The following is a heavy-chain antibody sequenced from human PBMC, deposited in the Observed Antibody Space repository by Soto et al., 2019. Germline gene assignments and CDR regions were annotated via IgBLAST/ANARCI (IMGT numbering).Heavy chain of an antibody. CDR1: GFTFNIYA. V-gene: IGHV3-23*01. CDR3: AKDRYLDHDSRGYLFDS. CDR2: ISRDGDFT. J-gene: IGHJ4*02. D-gene: IGHD3-22*01. Sequence: EVQLLESGGDLIQPGGSLRLSCAASGFTFNIYAMTWVRQAPGKGLEWVSAISRDGDFTYYADSVEGRFTISRDNSKNTLYLQMNSLRAEDTAVYYCAKDRYLDHDSRGYLFDSWGQGTLVTVSS.